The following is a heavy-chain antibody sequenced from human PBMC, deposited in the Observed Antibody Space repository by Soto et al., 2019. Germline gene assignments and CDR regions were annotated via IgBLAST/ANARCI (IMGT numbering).Heavy chain of an antibody. CDR3: ARGLWFGHSLAYYFDS. Sequence: VHLVQSGSEVKKPGASVKVSCKASGYTFTNYAIQWARQAPGQRLEWMGWINAGNGNTKYSQKFQGRLTITRDTXAXXAYMELSSLIYEDTAVYYCARGLWFGHSLAYYFDSWGQGTLVTVSS. D-gene: IGHD3-10*01. CDR2: INAGNGNT. J-gene: IGHJ4*02. V-gene: IGHV1-3*01. CDR1: GYTFTNYA.